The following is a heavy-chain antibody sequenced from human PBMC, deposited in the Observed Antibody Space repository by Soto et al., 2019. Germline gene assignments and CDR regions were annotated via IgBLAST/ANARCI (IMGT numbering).Heavy chain of an antibody. CDR1: GGSISSYY. D-gene: IGHD2-15*01. CDR2: IYYSGST. Sequence: SETLSLTCTVSGGSISSYYWSWIRQPPGKGLEWIGYIYYSGSTNYNPSLKSRVTISVDTSKNQFSLKLSSVTAADTAVYYCARHCAEDIVVVVAAPLYAFDIWGQGTTVTVSS. V-gene: IGHV4-59*08. CDR3: ARHCAEDIVVVVAAPLYAFDI. J-gene: IGHJ3*02.